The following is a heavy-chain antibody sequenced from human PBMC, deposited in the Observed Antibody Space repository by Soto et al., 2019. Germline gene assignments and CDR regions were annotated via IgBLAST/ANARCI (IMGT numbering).Heavy chain of an antibody. D-gene: IGHD2-2*01. J-gene: IGHJ5*02. CDR2: ISWNSGTI. Sequence: PGGSLRLSCVASGFTFDDYAMHWVRQAPGKGLEWVSGISWNSGTIGYADSVKGRFTISRDNAKNSLFLQVNSLRAEDTAFYYCAKGSQASPRYNWFDPWGQGTLVTVSS. CDR1: GFTFDDYA. V-gene: IGHV3-9*01. CDR3: AKGSQASPRYNWFDP.